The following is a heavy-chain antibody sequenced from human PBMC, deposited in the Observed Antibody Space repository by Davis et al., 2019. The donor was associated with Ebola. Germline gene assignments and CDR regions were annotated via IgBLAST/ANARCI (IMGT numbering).Heavy chain of an antibody. D-gene: IGHD3-22*01. J-gene: IGHJ3*02. CDR3: ARQGAYYYDSSGYGRAGAFDI. CDR2: IYYSGST. CDR1: GGSISSSSYY. Sequence: MPSETLSLTCTVSGGSISSSSYYWGWIRQPPGKGLEWIGSIYYSGSTYYNPSLKSRVTISVDTSKNQFSLKLSSVTAADTAVSYCARQGAYYYDSSGYGRAGAFDIWGQGTMVTVSS. V-gene: IGHV4-39*01.